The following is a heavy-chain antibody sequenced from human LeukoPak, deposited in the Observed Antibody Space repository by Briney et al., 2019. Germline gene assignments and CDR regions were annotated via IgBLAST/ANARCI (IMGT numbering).Heavy chain of an antibody. J-gene: IGHJ4*02. CDR2: INAGSGNT. Sequence: GASVKVSCKASGYTFTSYAMHWVRQAPGQRLEWMGWINAGSGNTKYSQKFQGRVTITRDTSASTAYMELSSLRSEDTAVYYCARDGGSGWSGFDYWGQGTLVTVSS. D-gene: IGHD6-19*01. V-gene: IGHV1-3*01. CDR3: ARDGGSGWSGFDY. CDR1: GYTFTSYA.